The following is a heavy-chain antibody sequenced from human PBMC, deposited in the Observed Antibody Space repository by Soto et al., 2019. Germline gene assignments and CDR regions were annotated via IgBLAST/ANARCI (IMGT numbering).Heavy chain of an antibody. CDR2: INSGGGTT. CDR1: GFTFSSYW. Sequence: GGSLRLSCAASGFTFSSYWMHWFRQAPGKGLMWVSRINSGGGTTTYADSVKGRFTISRDNSRNTLYLQMNSLRAEDTAVYYCAKLSHLGEFSPALEYYWGQGTLVTVSS. CDR3: AKLSHLGEFSPALEYY. J-gene: IGHJ4*02. D-gene: IGHD3-16*02. V-gene: IGHV3-74*01.